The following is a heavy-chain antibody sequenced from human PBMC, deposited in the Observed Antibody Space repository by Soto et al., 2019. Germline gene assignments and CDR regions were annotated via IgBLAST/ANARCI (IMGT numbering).Heavy chain of an antibody. CDR3: AKLGPYDSSGYYRDY. D-gene: IGHD3-22*01. CDR1: GFTFSSYG. Sequence: GGSLRLSCAASGFTFSSYGMHWVRQAPGKGLEWVAVIWYDGSNKYYADSVKGRFTISRDNSKNTLYLQMNSLRAEDTAVYYCAKLGPYDSSGYYRDYWGQGTQVTVSS. J-gene: IGHJ4*02. V-gene: IGHV3-30*02. CDR2: IWYDGSNK.